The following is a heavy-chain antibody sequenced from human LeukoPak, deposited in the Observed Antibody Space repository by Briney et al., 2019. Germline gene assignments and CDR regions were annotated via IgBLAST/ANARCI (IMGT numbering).Heavy chain of an antibody. Sequence: GGSLRLSCGASGFAFSGSSMSWVRQAPGKGLEWVSTISGSAGTTYYADSVKGRFTIFRDFSGNILYLFLSSLKAEDAAIYYCAYHPGGSFDYWGQGTLVSVSS. D-gene: IGHD3-16*01. CDR1: GFAFSGSS. V-gene: IGHV3-23*01. J-gene: IGHJ4*02. CDR2: ISGSAGTT. CDR3: AYHPGGSFDY.